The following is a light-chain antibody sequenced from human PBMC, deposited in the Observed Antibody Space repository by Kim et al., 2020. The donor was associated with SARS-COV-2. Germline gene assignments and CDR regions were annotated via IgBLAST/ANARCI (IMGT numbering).Light chain of an antibody. CDR3: QKYNIAPDT. CDR1: QGIGNS. Sequence: GDRVTLTCRASQGIGNSLAWYQQKPGRAPKLVIYAASTLQSGVPSRFSGSGSGTDFTLTISSLQAEDVATYYCQKYNIAPDTFG. V-gene: IGKV1-27*01. J-gene: IGKJ4*01. CDR2: AAS.